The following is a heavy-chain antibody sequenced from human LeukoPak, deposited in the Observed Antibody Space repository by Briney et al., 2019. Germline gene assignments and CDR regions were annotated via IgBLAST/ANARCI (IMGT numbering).Heavy chain of an antibody. J-gene: IGHJ4*02. D-gene: IGHD3-22*01. Sequence: SETLSLTCTVSGDSISSGPYYWGWIRRPPGKGLEWIGNIYYGENTYYNPSLKSRVTISIDTSNNQFYLKLSSLTAADTAVYYCARRDDSSGYHKIFDYWGQGTLVTVSS. CDR1: GDSISSGPYY. CDR2: IYYGENT. CDR3: ARRDDSSGYHKIFDY. V-gene: IGHV4-39*01.